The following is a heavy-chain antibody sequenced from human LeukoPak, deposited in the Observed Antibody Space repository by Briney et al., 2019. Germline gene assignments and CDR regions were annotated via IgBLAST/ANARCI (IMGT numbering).Heavy chain of an antibody. Sequence: GGSLRLSCAASGFTVSSNYMSWVRQAPGKGLEWVANIKQDGSEKYYVDSVKGRFTISRDNAKNSLYLQMNSLRAEDTAVYYCARSLPTYGSGSHRGVFDYWGQGTLVTVSS. D-gene: IGHD3-10*01. CDR3: ARSLPTYGSGSHRGVFDY. V-gene: IGHV3-7*01. CDR2: IKQDGSEK. CDR1: GFTVSSNY. J-gene: IGHJ4*02.